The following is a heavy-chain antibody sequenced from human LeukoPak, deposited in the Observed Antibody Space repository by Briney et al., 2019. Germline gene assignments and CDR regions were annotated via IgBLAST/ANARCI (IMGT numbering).Heavy chain of an antibody. D-gene: IGHD4-17*01. CDR2: IYYSGST. CDR1: GGSISSGGYY. CDR3: ARGPYGDYERGFDY. Sequence: SETLSLTCTVSGGSISSGGYYWIWIRQHPGKGLEWIGYIYYSGSTYYNPSLKSRVTISVDTSKNQFSLKLSSVTAADTAVYYCARGPYGDYERGFDYWGQGTLVTVSS. J-gene: IGHJ4*02. V-gene: IGHV4-31*03.